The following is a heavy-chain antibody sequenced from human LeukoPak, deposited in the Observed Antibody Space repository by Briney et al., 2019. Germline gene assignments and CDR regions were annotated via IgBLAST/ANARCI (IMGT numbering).Heavy chain of an antibody. CDR3: ARGPEDYDILTGHVWRWFDP. Sequence: SETLSLTCTVSGGSISSGGYYWSWIRQHPGKGLEWIGYIYYSGSTYYNPSLKSRVTISVDTSKNQFSLKLSSVTAADTAVYYCARGPEDYDILTGHVWRWFDPWGQGTLVTVSS. CDR2: IYYSGST. D-gene: IGHD3-9*01. CDR1: GGSISSGGYY. J-gene: IGHJ5*02. V-gene: IGHV4-31*03.